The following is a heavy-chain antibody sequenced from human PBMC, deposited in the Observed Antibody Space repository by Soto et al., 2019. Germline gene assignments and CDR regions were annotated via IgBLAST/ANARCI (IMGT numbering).Heavy chain of an antibody. V-gene: IGHV4-59*01. Sequence: SETLSLTCTVSGGSISSYYWSWIRQPPGKGLEWIGYIYYSGSTNYNPSLKSRVTISVDTSKNQFSLKLSSVTAADTAVYYCARGFGEQWLVKRANDAFDIWGQGTMVTVSS. CDR1: GGSISSYY. CDR3: ARGFGEQWLVKRANDAFDI. D-gene: IGHD6-19*01. J-gene: IGHJ3*02. CDR2: IYYSGST.